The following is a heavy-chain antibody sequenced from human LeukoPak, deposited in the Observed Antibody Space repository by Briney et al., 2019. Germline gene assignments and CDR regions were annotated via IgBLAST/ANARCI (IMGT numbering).Heavy chain of an antibody. CDR1: GGSISSGHYY. V-gene: IGHV4-61*02. Sequence: PSETLSLTCTVSGGSISSGHYYLNWIRQPAGKGLEWIGRIYSRGSTNYNSSLRSRVTISVDTSKNQFSLKLSSVTAADTAVYYCARVLLWFGEPTGVDWFDPWGQGTLVTVSS. J-gene: IGHJ5*02. CDR2: IYSRGST. CDR3: ARVLLWFGEPTGVDWFDP. D-gene: IGHD3-10*01.